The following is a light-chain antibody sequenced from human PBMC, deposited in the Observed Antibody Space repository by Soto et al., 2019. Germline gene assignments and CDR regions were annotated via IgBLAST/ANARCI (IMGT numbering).Light chain of an antibody. Sequence: DIQMTQSPSTLSASVGDSGTSTYRASQSINSWLAWYQQKPGKAPKLLIYDASSLESGVPSRFSGSGSGTEFTLTISSLQPDDFATYYCQQYNSSPLTFGGGTKVDIK. V-gene: IGKV1-5*01. CDR1: QSINSW. CDR3: QQYNSSPLT. J-gene: IGKJ4*01. CDR2: DAS.